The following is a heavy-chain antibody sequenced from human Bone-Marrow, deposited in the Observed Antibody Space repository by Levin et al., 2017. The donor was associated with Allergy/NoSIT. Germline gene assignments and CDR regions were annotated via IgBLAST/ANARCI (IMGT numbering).Heavy chain of an antibody. Sequence: SETLSLTCTVSGGSISSYYWSWIRQPPGKGLEWIGYIYYSGSTNYNPSLKSRVTISVDTSKNQFSLKLSSVTAADTAVYYCARGEYYDILTGYRANAFDIWGQGTMVTVSS. V-gene: IGHV4-59*01. CDR1: GGSISSYY. CDR3: ARGEYYDILTGYRANAFDI. D-gene: IGHD3-9*01. CDR2: IYYSGST. J-gene: IGHJ3*02.